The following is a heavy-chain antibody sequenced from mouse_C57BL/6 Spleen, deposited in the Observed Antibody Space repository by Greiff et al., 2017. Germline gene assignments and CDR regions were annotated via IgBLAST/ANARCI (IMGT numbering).Heavy chain of an antibody. CDR3: ARDEGGNYVF. J-gene: IGHJ2*01. V-gene: IGHV5-16*01. CDR2: INYDGSST. D-gene: IGHD2-1*01. Sequence: EVQVVESEGGLVQPGSSMKLSCTASGFTFSDYYMAWVRQVPEKGLEWVANINYDGSSTYYLDSLKSRFIISRDNAKNILYLQMSSLKSEDTATYYCARDEGGNYVFWGQGTTLTVSS. CDR1: GFTFSDYY.